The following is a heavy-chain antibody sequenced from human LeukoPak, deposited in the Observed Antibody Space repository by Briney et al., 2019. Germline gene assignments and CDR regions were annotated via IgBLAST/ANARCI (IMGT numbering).Heavy chain of an antibody. CDR1: GFTFSSYA. D-gene: IGHD3-22*01. CDR2: ISGSGGST. Sequence: PGGSLRLSCAASGFTFSSYAMSWVRQAPGKGLEWVSAISGSGGSTYYADSVKGRFTISRDNSKNTLYLQMNSLRAEDTAVYYCAKDRTTYYYDSSGYQLLDYWGQGTLVTVSS. J-gene: IGHJ4*02. CDR3: AKDRTTYYYDSSGYQLLDY. V-gene: IGHV3-23*01.